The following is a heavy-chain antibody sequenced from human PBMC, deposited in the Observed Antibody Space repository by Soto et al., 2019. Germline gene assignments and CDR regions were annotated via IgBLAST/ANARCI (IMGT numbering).Heavy chain of an antibody. Sequence: EVQLVESGGGLVQPGGSLRLSCAASEFTFSSYSMSWVRQAPGKGLEWVSYITSGSTTIYYADSVKGRFTISRDNAKNSLSLQMNSLRAEDTAVYYCAREGTLTGYYDYWGQGTLVTVSS. J-gene: IGHJ4*02. V-gene: IGHV3-48*04. CDR2: ITSGSTTI. CDR1: EFTFSSYS. CDR3: AREGTLTGYYDY. D-gene: IGHD3-9*01.